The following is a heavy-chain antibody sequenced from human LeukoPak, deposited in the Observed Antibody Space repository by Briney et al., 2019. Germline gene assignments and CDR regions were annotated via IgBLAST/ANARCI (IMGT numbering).Heavy chain of an antibody. Sequence: SETLSLTCTVSGSSIRSGGYYWSWIRQHPGKGLERIGYIYNSGSTYYNPSLKSRVTISADTSKNQFSLNMSSLTAADTAVYYCARAVVVPAASPYMDVWGKGTTVTVSS. D-gene: IGHD2-2*01. V-gene: IGHV4-31*03. CDR3: ARAVVVPAASPYMDV. CDR2: IYNSGST. J-gene: IGHJ6*03. CDR1: GSSIRSGGYY.